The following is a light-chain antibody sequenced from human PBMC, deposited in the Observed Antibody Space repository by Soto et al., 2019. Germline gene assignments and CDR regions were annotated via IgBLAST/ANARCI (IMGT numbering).Light chain of an antibody. Sequence: DIVMTQSPDSLAVSLGERATINCKSSQSVLYSSNNNNYLAWYQQKPGQPPKLFISWASTRESGVPDRFSGSGSGTDFTLTISSLQAEDVAVYYCQQYYSSPTFGQGTKLEIK. J-gene: IGKJ2*01. CDR2: WAS. CDR3: QQYYSSPT. CDR1: QSVLYSSNNNNY. V-gene: IGKV4-1*01.